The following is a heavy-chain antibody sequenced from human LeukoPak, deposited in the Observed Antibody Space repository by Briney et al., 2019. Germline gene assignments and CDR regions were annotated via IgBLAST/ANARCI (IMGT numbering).Heavy chain of an antibody. D-gene: IGHD5-12*01. CDR2: INPNSGGT. V-gene: IGHV1-2*02. Sequence: ASVKVSCKASGYTFTGYYMHWVRQAPGQGLEWMGWINPNSGGTNYAQKFQGRVTMTRDTSISTAYMELSRLGSDDTAVYYCARVIGGYDAFDIWGQGTMVTVSS. J-gene: IGHJ3*02. CDR3: ARVIGGYDAFDI. CDR1: GYTFTGYY.